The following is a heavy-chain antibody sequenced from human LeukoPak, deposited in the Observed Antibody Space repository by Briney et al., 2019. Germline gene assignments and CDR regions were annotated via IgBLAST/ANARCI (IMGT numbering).Heavy chain of an antibody. CDR2: ISAYNGNT. D-gene: IGHD3-3*01. CDR3: ARAYGFWSGYSLDYYYGMDV. V-gene: IGHV1-18*01. CDR1: GYTFTSYG. Sequence: GASVKVSCKASGYTFTSYGISWVRQAPGQGLEWMGWISAYNGNTNYAQKLQGRVTMTTDTSTSTAYMELRSLRSDDTAVYYCARAYGFWSGYSLDYYYGMDVWGQGTTVTVSS. J-gene: IGHJ6*02.